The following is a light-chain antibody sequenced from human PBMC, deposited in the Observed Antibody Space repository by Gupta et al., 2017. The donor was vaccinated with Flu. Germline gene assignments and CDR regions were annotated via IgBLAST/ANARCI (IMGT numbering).Light chain of an antibody. CDR2: RAS. V-gene: IGKV3-15*01. Sequence: IVMTQSPAPLSVSPGDRATLSCRASRNIGSSLAWYQQRPGQAPRLLIYRASDRDTGIPARFSGSGSGTEFSLTISSLQSEDFAVYYCQEDNNWAYTFGQGTQMEIK. J-gene: IGKJ2*01. CDR1: RNIGSS. CDR3: QEDNNWAYT.